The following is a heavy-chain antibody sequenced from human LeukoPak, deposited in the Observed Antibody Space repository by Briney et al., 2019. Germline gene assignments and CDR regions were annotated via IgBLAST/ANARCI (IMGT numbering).Heavy chain of an antibody. D-gene: IGHD6-19*01. J-gene: IGHJ4*02. V-gene: IGHV3-9*01. CDR2: ISWNSGSI. CDR3: AEGDTFGSGWYGGVDY. CDR1: GFTFDDYA. Sequence: GRSLRLSCAASGFTFDDYAMHWVRQAPGKGLEWVSGISWNSGSIGYADSVKGRFTISRDNAKNSLYLQMNSLRAEDTALYYCAEGDTFGSGWYGGVDYWGQGTLVTVSS.